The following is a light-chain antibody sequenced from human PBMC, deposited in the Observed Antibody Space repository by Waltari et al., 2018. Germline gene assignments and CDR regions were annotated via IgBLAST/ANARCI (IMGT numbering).Light chain of an antibody. V-gene: IGLV1-44*01. CDR1: SSNIGSNT. CDR2: SNN. J-gene: IGLJ3*02. CDR3: AAWDDSLNGRV. Sequence: QSVLTQPPSASGTPGQRVTISCSGSSSNIGSNTVNWYQQLPGTAPKLLIYSNNQRPAGVPDRFSGSKSGTSASLAISGLRSGDEAAYYCAAWDDSLNGRVFGGGTKLTVL.